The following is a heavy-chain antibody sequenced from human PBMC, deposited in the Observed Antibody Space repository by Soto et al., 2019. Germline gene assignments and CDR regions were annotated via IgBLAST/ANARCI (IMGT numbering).Heavy chain of an antibody. CDR3: ARDRNPYYEDKSGFYFAEY. Sequence: SETLSLTCTVSGGSISSYYWSWIRQPPGKGLEWIGYIYYSVSTNYNPSLKSRVTITRDTSTSTAYMELSGLRCEDTAVYYCARDRNPYYEDKSGFYFAEYWGQGTPVTVSS. CDR1: GGSISSYY. V-gene: IGHV4-59*01. J-gene: IGHJ4*02. CDR2: IYYSVST. D-gene: IGHD3-22*01.